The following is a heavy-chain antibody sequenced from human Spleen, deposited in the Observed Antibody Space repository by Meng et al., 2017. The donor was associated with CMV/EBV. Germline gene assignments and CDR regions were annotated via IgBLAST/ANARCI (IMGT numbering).Heavy chain of an antibody. CDR2: IIPILGIA. V-gene: IGHV1-69*02. CDR3: ASRIAAAGFGYYGMDV. CDR1: GGTFSSYT. Sequence: VKVSCKASGGTFSSYTISWVRQAPGQGLEWMGRIIPILGIANYAQKFQGRVTITADKSTSTAYMELSSLRSEDTAVYYCASRIAAAGFGYYGMDVWGQGTTVTVSS. J-gene: IGHJ6*02. D-gene: IGHD6-13*01.